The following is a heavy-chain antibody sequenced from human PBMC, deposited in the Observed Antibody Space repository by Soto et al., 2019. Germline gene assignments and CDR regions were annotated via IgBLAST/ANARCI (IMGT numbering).Heavy chain of an antibody. Sequence: GGSLRRSCAASGFTFSPFAMSWVRQAPGGGLEWVSSISGRGTIIYYAHSVNGRFIISRDNSLKLSSVTAADTAVYYCARGGRRLDYFDYLGQGTLVTVSS. CDR2: ISGRGTII. CDR3: ARGGRRLDYFDY. CDR1: GFTFSPFA. V-gene: IGHV3-23*01. D-gene: IGHD3-10*01. J-gene: IGHJ4*02.